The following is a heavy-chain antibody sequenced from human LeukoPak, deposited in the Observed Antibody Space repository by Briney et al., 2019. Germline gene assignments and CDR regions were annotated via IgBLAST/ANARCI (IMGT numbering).Heavy chain of an antibody. J-gene: IGHJ4*02. Sequence: PGGSLRPSCAASGFTVSSSHMSWVRQAPGKGLEWVSVTYSDGSVSYADSVKGRFTISRDNSKNTLYLQINSLRVEDTAVYYCATWGSGMSVQWGQGTLVTVSS. CDR3: ATWGSGMSVQ. D-gene: IGHD3-16*01. CDR1: GFTVSSSH. V-gene: IGHV3-53*01. CDR2: TYSDGSV.